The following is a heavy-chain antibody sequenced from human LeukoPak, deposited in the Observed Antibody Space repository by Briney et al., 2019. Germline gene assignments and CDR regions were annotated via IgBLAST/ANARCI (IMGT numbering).Heavy chain of an antibody. V-gene: IGHV1-69*04. Sequence: ASVKVSCKASGGTFSSYAISWVRQAPGQGLEWMGRIIPIFGIANYAQKFQGRVTITANKSTSTAYMELSSLRSEDTAVYYCAISYYDSSGYIGWGQGTLVTVSS. CDR1: GGTFSSYA. D-gene: IGHD3-22*01. J-gene: IGHJ4*02. CDR2: IIPIFGIA. CDR3: AISYYDSSGYIG.